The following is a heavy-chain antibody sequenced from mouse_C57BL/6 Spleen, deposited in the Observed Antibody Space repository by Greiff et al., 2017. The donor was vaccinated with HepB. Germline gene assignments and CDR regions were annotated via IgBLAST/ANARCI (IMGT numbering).Heavy chain of an antibody. V-gene: IGHV1-15*01. D-gene: IGHD1-1*01. CDR3: TRWGSSYFAY. CDR1: GYTFTDYE. CDR2: IDPETGGT. J-gene: IGHJ3*01. Sequence: QVQLQQSGAELVRPGASVTLSCKASGYTFTDYEMHWVKQTPVHGLEWIGAIDPETGGTAYNQKFKGKAILTADKSSSTAYMELRSLTSEDSAVCYCTRWGSSYFAYWGQGTLVTVSA.